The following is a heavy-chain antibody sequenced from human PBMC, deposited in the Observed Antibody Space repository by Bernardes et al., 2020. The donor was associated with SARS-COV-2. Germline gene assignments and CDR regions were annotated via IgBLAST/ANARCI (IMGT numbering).Heavy chain of an antibody. CDR2: ISYGGNT. J-gene: IGHJ6*02. Sequence: SETLSLTCIVSGGSMSSNNWWSWVRQSPEKGLEWIGEISYGGNTNYNPSFETRVSLSIDQSKKKFSLTLRSVTAADTAIYYCAREKSFAAAGADVWGQGTWVTVSS. CDR3: AREKSFAAAGADV. D-gene: IGHD2-2*01. CDR1: GGSMSSNNW. V-gene: IGHV4-4*02.